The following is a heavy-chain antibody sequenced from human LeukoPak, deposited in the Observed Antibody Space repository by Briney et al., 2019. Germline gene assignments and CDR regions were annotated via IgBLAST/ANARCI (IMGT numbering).Heavy chain of an antibody. V-gene: IGHV5-51*01. CDR2: IYPGDSDT. CDR3: ARHKQGHKKGAAAPDY. D-gene: IGHD2-2*01. J-gene: IGHJ4*02. CDR1: GYSFTSYW. Sequence: GESLKISCKGSGYSFTSYWIGWVRQMPGKGLEWMGIIYPGDSDTRYSPSFQGQVTISADKSISTAYLQRSSLKASDTAMYYCARHKQGHKKGAAAPDYWGQGTLVTVSS.